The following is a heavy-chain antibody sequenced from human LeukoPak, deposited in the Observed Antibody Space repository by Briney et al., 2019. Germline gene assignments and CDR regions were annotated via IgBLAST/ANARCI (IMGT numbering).Heavy chain of an antibody. V-gene: IGHV4-38-2*01. CDR3: ARRAVGATDY. CDR1: GYSISSGYY. J-gene: IGHJ4*02. Sequence: SETLSLTCVVSGYSISSGYYWGWIRQPPGKGLEWIGSIHHSGSTYYNPSLKSRVTMSVGTSKNQFSLKLSSVTAADTAVYFCARRAVGATDYWGQGTLVTVSS. CDR2: IHHSGST. D-gene: IGHD1-26*01.